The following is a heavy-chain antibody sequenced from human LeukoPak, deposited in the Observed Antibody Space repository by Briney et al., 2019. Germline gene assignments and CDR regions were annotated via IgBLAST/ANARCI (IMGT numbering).Heavy chain of an antibody. CDR2: ISGSSGTT. D-gene: IGHD1-26*01. CDR1: GFTFSSYG. Sequence: PGGTLRLSCAASGFTFSSYGMSWVRQAPGKGLEWVSAISGSSGTTYYADSVKGRFTISRDNSMNTLYLQMNSLRAEDTAVYSCAKDRLGALLYFDSWGQGTLVTVSS. J-gene: IGHJ4*02. V-gene: IGHV3-23*01. CDR3: AKDRLGALLYFDS.